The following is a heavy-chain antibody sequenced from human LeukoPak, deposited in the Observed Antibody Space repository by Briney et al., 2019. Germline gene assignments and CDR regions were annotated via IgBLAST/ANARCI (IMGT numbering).Heavy chain of an antibody. CDR3: ARSDCGSEND. J-gene: IGHJ4*02. D-gene: IGHD1-26*01. CDR1: GFTFSSYG. V-gene: IGHV3-21*06. Sequence: PGGSLRLSCATSGFTFSSYGMNWVRQAPGKGLEWVSSISSTGSYIFYADSVKGRFTISRDDAKNSVYLQMNSLRDEDTAVYYCARSDCGSENDWGQGFLLTVSS. CDR2: ISSTGSYI.